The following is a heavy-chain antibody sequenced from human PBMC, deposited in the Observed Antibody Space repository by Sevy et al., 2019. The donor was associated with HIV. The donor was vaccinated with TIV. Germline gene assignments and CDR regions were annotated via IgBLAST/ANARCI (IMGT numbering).Heavy chain of an antibody. V-gene: IGHV3-23*01. J-gene: IGHJ3*02. CDR3: GKGVLELELHDAFDI. Sequence: GGSLRLSCAASGFTFSSYAMSWVRQAPGKGLEWVSAISGSGGSTYYADSVKGRFTISRDNSKNTLYLQMNSLRAEDTAVYYCGKGVLELELHDAFDIWGPGTMVTVSS. CDR1: GFTFSSYA. D-gene: IGHD1-7*01. CDR2: ISGSGGST.